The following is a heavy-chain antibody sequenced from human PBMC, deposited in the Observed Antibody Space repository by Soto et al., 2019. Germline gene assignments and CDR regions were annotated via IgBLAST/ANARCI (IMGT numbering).Heavy chain of an antibody. CDR2: IKRKTDGGTT. V-gene: IGHV3-15*01. Sequence: GGSLRLSCTASGVTFSNAWVSWVRQAPGKGLEWVGRIKRKTDGGTTDYAAPVKGRFTISRDDSKNTLYLLMNSLKTEDTAVYYCTTGLYGSGSSGGMDVWGQGTTVTVSS. CDR1: GVTFSNAW. J-gene: IGHJ6*02. CDR3: TTGLYGSGSSGGMDV. D-gene: IGHD3-10*01.